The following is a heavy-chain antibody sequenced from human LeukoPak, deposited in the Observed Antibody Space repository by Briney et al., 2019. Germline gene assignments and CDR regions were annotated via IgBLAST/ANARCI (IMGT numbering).Heavy chain of an antibody. CDR1: GGSISSYY. Sequence: SENLSVTCSISGGSISSYYWSWIRQPAGKGLEWIGRIYASGGTDYNPSLKSRVTMSVDTSKNQFSLKLWSVTAADTAVYYCARESKSYDGSGYYHDSWGQGTLVTVSS. CDR2: IYASGGT. J-gene: IGHJ4*02. CDR3: ARESKSYDGSGYYHDS. V-gene: IGHV4-4*07. D-gene: IGHD3-22*01.